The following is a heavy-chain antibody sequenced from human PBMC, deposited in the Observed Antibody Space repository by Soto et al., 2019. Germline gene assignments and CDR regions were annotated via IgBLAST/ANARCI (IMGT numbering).Heavy chain of an antibody. D-gene: IGHD6-19*01. V-gene: IGHV2-5*02. CDR1: GFSLSSTRMA. Sequence: QVTLKESGPPLVKPTQTLTLTCTFSGFSLSSTRMAVGWIRQPPGKALEWLALIYWDDDKRYNPFLKSRLTITQDTSKNQVVLTMSNLDPVDTARYYCAHIVVAGLGYYFDYWGQGTLVTVSS. J-gene: IGHJ4*02. CDR2: IYWDDDK. CDR3: AHIVVAGLGYYFDY.